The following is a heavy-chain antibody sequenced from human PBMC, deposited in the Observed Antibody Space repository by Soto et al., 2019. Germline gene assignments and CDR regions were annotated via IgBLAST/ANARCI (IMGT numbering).Heavy chain of an antibody. Sequence: QVQLVQSGAEVKKPGSSVKVSCKASGGTFSSYAISWVRQAPGQGLEWMGGIIPIFGTANYAQKFQGRVTSTADESTSTAYMELSRLRSEDTAVYYCAREGSMVRGVRPLGYWGQGTLVTVSS. D-gene: IGHD3-10*01. CDR2: IIPIFGTA. J-gene: IGHJ4*02. CDR1: GGTFSSYA. CDR3: AREGSMVRGVRPLGY. V-gene: IGHV1-69*01.